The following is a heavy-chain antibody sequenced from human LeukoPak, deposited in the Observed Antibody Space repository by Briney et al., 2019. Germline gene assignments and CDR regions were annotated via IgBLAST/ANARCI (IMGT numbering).Heavy chain of an antibody. CDR2: SNEDGSTT. D-gene: IGHD1-26*01. V-gene: IGHV3-74*01. Sequence: PGGSLRLSCAASGFTFSSNWMHWVRRAPGKGLVWVSRSNEDGSTTNYANSVKGRFTISRDNAKNTLYLQMNSLTAEDTAVRYCVRDLGGRSGHWGQGTLVTVSS. CDR1: GFTFSSNW. J-gene: IGHJ4*02. CDR3: VRDLGGRSGH.